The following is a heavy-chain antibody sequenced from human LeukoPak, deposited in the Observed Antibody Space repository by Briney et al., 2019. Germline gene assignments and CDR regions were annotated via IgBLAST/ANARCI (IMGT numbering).Heavy chain of an antibody. D-gene: IGHD3-22*01. J-gene: IGHJ6*03. CDR1: GGSFSGYY. CDR2: IYYSGST. V-gene: IGHV4-39*01. CDR3: ARQYYYDSSGYYYVGPHWYYYMDV. Sequence: SETLSLTCAVYGGSFSGYYWGWIRQPPGKGLEWIGSIYYSGSTYYNPSLKSRVTISVDTSKNQFSLKLSSVTAADTAVYYCARQYYYDSSGYYYVGPHWYYYMDVWGKGTTVTISS.